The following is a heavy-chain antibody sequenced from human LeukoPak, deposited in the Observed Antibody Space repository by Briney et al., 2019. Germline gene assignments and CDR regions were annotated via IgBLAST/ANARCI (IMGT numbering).Heavy chain of an antibody. CDR2: FDPEDGET. D-gene: IGHD3-3*01. CDR1: GYTLTELS. Sequence: ASVKVSCKVSGYTLTELSMHWVRQAPGKGLEWMGGFDPEDGETIYAQKFQGRVTMTEDTSTDTAYMELSSLRSEDTAVYYCATATARENYDFWSGYRPPYYYMDVWGKGTTVTVSS. J-gene: IGHJ6*03. V-gene: IGHV1-24*01. CDR3: ATATARENYDFWSGYRPPYYYMDV.